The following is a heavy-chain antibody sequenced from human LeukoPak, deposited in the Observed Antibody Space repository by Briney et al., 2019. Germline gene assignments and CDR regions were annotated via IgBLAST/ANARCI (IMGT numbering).Heavy chain of an antibody. V-gene: IGHV4-31*03. CDR3: ARERRNYYYYYGMDV. J-gene: IGHJ6*02. CDR1: GGSISSGVYY. Sequence: SETLSLTCTVSGGSISSGVYYWSWIRQHPGKGLEWIGYIYYSGSTYYNPSLKSRVTISVDTSKNQFSLKLSSVTAADTAVYYCARERRNYYYYYGMDVWGQGTTVTVSS. CDR2: IYYSGST.